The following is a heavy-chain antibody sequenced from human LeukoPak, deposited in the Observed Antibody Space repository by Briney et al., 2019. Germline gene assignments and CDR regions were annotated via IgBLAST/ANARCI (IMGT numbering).Heavy chain of an antibody. Sequence: SETLSLTCAVSVGSISSGNWWSWVRQSPGKGLEWIGEVYHNGTPNYNPSLKSRVTISADTFKNHFSLKLTSVTAADTAVYYCATAPILRGEAGEQYKYGMDVWGQGTTVIVS. V-gene: IGHV4-4*02. J-gene: IGHJ6*02. CDR2: VYHNGTP. CDR1: VGSISSGNW. CDR3: ATAPILRGEAGEQYKYGMDV. D-gene: IGHD1-1*01.